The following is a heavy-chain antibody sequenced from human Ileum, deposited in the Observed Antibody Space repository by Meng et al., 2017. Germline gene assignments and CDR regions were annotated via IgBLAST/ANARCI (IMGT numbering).Heavy chain of an antibody. CDR1: GFTFTGTW. D-gene: IGHD6-25*01. V-gene: IGHV3-74*03. J-gene: IGHJ4*02. Sequence: EVRLGAAGGGLVAPGGYLRLSWLVSGFTFTGTWMHLVRQAPGKGLAWVARINGDGGYTEYAESVEGRFTFSRDNSKNTVFLQMNDLRPEDTAVYYCVRGGGYIIAYWGQGSLVTVSS. CDR3: VRGGGYIIAY. CDR2: INGDGGYT.